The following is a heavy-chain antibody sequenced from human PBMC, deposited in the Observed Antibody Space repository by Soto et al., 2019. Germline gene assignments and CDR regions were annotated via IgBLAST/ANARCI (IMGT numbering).Heavy chain of an antibody. V-gene: IGHV1-69*13. J-gene: IGHJ6*02. CDR2: IIPIFGTA. CDR1: AGTFSSYA. CDR3: ARVLRGYDNYYGMDV. D-gene: IGHD5-12*01. Sequence: SVKVSCKASAGTFSSYAISWVRQAPGQGLEWMGGIIPIFGTANYAQKFQGRVTITADESTSTAYMELSSLRSEDTAVYYCARVLRGYDNYYGMDVWGQGTTVTVSS.